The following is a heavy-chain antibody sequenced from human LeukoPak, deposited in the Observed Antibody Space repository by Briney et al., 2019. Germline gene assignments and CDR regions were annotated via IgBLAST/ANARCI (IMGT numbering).Heavy chain of an antibody. D-gene: IGHD2-15*01. V-gene: IGHV4-59*12. J-gene: IGHJ5*02. CDR2: IYYSGST. CDR1: GGSISSYY. CDR3: ARGHIVVVEAATRAVSWFDP. Sequence: PSETLSLTCTVSGGSISSYYWSWIRQPPGKGLEWIGYIYYSGSTNYNPSLKSRVTISVDTSKIQFSLKLSSVTAADTAVYYCARGHIVVVEAATRAVSWFDPWGQGTLVTVSS.